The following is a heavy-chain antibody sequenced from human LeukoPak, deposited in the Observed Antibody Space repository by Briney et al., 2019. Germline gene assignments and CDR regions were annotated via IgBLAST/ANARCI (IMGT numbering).Heavy chain of an antibody. D-gene: IGHD3-16*01. J-gene: IGHJ4*02. CDR1: GYTFTSYD. CDR2: MNPNSGNT. V-gene: IGHV1-8*01. Sequence: ASVKVPCKASGYTFTSYDINWVRQATGQGLEWMGWMNPNSGNTGYAQKFQGRVTMTRNTSISTAYMELSSLRSEDTAVYYCARDNDSRDPPHFDYWGQGTLVTVSS. CDR3: ARDNDSRDPPHFDY.